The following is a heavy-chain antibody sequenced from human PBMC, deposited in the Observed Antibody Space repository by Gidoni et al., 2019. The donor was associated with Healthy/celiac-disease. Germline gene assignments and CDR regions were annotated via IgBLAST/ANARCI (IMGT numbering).Heavy chain of an antibody. Sequence: QMQLQESGPGLVKPSETLSLTCPVSGGSISSYYWSWIRQPAGQGLEWIGRFYTSGSTNYNPSLKSRVTMSVDTSKNQFSLKLSSVTAADSAVYYCARDPYVLRFLEWPYKDWYFDLWGRGTLVTVSS. CDR3: ARDPYVLRFLEWPYKDWYFDL. D-gene: IGHD3-3*01. CDR2: FYTSGST. CDR1: GGSISSYY. V-gene: IGHV4-4*07. J-gene: IGHJ2*01.